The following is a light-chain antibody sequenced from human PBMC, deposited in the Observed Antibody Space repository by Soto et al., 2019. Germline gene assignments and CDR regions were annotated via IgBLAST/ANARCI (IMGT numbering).Light chain of an antibody. CDR2: DAS. Sequence: DIEVTQSPYSLSASVGDRDTITCQASQNINNYLNWYQQKPGRAPKLLIYDASNLEAGVPSRFRGSGSGTDFTFTISRLPPEDIAPYYCQPAQHLRTFPQGTRLEI. J-gene: IGKJ5*01. CDR3: QPAQHLRT. CDR1: QNINNY. V-gene: IGKV1-33*01.